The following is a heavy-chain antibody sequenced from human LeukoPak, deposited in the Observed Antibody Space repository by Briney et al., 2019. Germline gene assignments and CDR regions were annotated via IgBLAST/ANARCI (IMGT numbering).Heavy chain of an antibody. CDR1: GFTVTSNY. D-gene: IGHD6-19*01. Sequence: GGSLRLSCAASGFTVTSNYMTWVRQAPGKGLEWVSTLYSGGGTFYADSVKGRFTISRDNSKNTLDLHMSSLRAEDTAVYYCARAGGLRIAVAPIDCWGQGALVTVFS. CDR3: ARAGGLRIAVAPIDC. V-gene: IGHV3-53*01. CDR2: LYSGGGT. J-gene: IGHJ4*02.